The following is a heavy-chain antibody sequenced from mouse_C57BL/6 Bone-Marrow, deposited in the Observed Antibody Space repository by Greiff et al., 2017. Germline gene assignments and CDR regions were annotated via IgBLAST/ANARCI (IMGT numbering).Heavy chain of an antibody. CDR1: GYTFTSYD. D-gene: IGHD1-1*01. CDR3: ARRGHYYGSSYWFAY. CDR2: IYPRDGST. J-gene: IGHJ3*01. Sequence: QVQLQQSGPELVKPGASVKLSCKASGYTFTSYDINWVKQRPGQGLEWIGWIYPRDGSTKYNEKFKGKATLTVDTSSSTAYMELHSLTSEDSAVYFCARRGHYYGSSYWFAYWGQGTLVTVSA. V-gene: IGHV1-85*01.